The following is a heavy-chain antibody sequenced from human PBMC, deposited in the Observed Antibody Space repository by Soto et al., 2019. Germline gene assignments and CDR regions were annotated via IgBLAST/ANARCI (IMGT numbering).Heavy chain of an antibody. Sequence: QVQVVESGGGVVQPGRSLRLSCVASGFKFSTYGMHWVRQAPGKGLEWVAVIWFDGSNEYYGDSVKGRFTISRDNSKNTVYLQMNSLRVEDTAVYYCARDRRFLEWLDYWGQGTLVTVSS. CDR2: IWFDGSNE. D-gene: IGHD3-3*01. CDR3: ARDRRFLEWLDY. V-gene: IGHV3-33*01. J-gene: IGHJ4*02. CDR1: GFKFSTYG.